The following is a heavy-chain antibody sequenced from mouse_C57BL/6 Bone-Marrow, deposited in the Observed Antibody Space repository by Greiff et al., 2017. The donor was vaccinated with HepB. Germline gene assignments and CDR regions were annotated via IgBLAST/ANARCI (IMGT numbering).Heavy chain of an antibody. CDR3: TTPTGKDDFDY. CDR2: IRNKANNHAS. J-gene: IGHJ2*01. Sequence: EVKLMESGGGLVQPGGSMKLSCAASGFTFSDAWMDWVRQSPEKGLEWVAEIRNKANNHASYYAESVKGRFTISRYDSKISVYLQRNSLRAEDTGIYYCTTPTGKDDFDYWGQGTTLTVSS. CDR1: GFTFSDAW. D-gene: IGHD4-1*02. V-gene: IGHV6-6*01.